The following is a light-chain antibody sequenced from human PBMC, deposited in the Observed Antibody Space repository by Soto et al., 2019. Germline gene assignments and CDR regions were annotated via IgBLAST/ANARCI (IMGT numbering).Light chain of an antibody. V-gene: IGLV2-14*01. CDR2: DVR. CDR1: SSDVGAYNY. J-gene: IGLJ2*01. CDR3: SSYTSSGTLI. Sequence: QSALTQSASVSGSPGQSITISCTGTSSDVGAYNYVSWYQQHPGKAPKLMIFDVRHRPSGVSNRFSGSESGNTASLTISGLQAEDEADYYCSSYTSSGTLIFGGGTKLTVL.